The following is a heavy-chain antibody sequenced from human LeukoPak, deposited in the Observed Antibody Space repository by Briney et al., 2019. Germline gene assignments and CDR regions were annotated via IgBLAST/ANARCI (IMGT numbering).Heavy chain of an antibody. D-gene: IGHD5-18*01. J-gene: IGHJ3*02. CDR3: ARRSYGHDAFDI. CDR2: IYYSGST. V-gene: IGHV4-59*08. Sequence: SETLSLTCTVSGGSISSYYWSWIRQPPGKGLEWMGYIYYSGSTNYNPSLKSRVTISVDTSKNQFSLKLSSVTAADTAVYYCARRSYGHDAFDIWGQGTMVTVSS. CDR1: GGSISSYY.